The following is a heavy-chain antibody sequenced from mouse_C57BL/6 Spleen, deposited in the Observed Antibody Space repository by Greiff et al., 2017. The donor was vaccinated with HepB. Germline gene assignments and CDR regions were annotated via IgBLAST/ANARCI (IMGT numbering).Heavy chain of an antibody. D-gene: IGHD1-1*01. CDR1: GYSITSGYY. J-gene: IGHJ2*01. Sequence: EVKLMESGPGLVKPSQSLSLTCSVTGYSITSGYYWNWIRQFPGNKLEWMGYISYDGSNNYNPSLKNRISITRDTSKNQFFLKLNSVTTEDTATYYCARVDYYGYFDYWGQGTTLTVSS. CDR3: ARVDYYGYFDY. CDR2: ISYDGSN. V-gene: IGHV3-6*01.